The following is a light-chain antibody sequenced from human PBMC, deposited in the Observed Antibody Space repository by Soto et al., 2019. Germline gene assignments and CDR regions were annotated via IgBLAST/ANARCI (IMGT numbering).Light chain of an antibody. CDR1: QGISNY. CDR3: QKYDSAPLT. J-gene: IGKJ5*01. V-gene: IGKV1-27*01. CDR2: AAS. Sequence: DIQMTQSPSSVSASVGDRLTITCRASQGISNYVAWYQQKPGKVPKLLIYAASTLQSGIPSRFSGRGSGTDCTLTISSLQPEDVATYYCQKYDSAPLTFGQGTRLEIK.